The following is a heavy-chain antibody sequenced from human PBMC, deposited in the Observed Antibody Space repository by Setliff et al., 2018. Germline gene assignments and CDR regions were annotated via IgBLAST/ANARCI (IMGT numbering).Heavy chain of an antibody. CDR2: IYHSGST. Sequence: SETLSLTCAVSGYSISSGYYWGWIRQPPGKGREWIGRIYHSGSTYYNPSLKSRVTISVDTSKNQFSLKLNYVTAADTAVYYCARALGYCSRTSCYADAFDIWGQGTMVTVSS. CDR1: GYSISSGYY. J-gene: IGHJ3*02. V-gene: IGHV4-38-2*01. D-gene: IGHD2-2*01. CDR3: ARALGYCSRTSCYADAFDI.